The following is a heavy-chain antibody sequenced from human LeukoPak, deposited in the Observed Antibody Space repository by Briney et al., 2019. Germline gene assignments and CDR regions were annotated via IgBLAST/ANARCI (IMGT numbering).Heavy chain of an antibody. J-gene: IGHJ4*02. CDR3: ARARARIAVPGTGSSFDY. CDR2: ISSGISYI. Sequence: GGSLRLSCAASSFTFSSYSMNWVRQAPGKGLEWVSSISSGISYIYYADSVKGRFTISRDNAKNSLYLQMSSLRAEDPAVYYCARARARIAVPGTGSSFDYWGQGTLVTVSS. CDR1: SFTFSSYS. V-gene: IGHV3-21*01. D-gene: IGHD6-13*01.